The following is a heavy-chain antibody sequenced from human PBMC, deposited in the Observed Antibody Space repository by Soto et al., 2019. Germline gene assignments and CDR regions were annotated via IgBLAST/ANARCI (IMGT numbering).Heavy chain of an antibody. D-gene: IGHD6-13*01. CDR3: TTAPGIAGP. J-gene: IGHJ4*02. CDR1: GFIFSNAW. V-gene: IGHV3-15*07. Sequence: EVQLVESGGALVKPGESLRLSCAASGFIFSNAWMNWVRQAPGKGLEWVGRIKSKSDGGATDYAAPVKSRFIISRDDSNNTLDLQMNSLKTEDTAVYYCTTAPGIAGPWGQGTLVTVSS. CDR2: IKSKSDGGAT.